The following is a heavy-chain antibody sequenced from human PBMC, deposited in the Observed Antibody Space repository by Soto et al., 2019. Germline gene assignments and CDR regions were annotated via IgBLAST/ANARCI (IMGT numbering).Heavy chain of an antibody. V-gene: IGHV1-46*01. CDR2: INPSGGST. CDR3: TTDPRIMTTFGGEKRDY. J-gene: IGHJ4*02. CDR1: GYTFTSYY. D-gene: IGHD3-16*01. Sequence: GASVKVSCKASGYTFTSYYMHWVRQAPGQGLEWMGIINPSGGSTSYAQKFQGRVTMTRDTSTSTVYMELSSLRSEDTAVYYCTTDPRIMTTFGGEKRDYWGQGTLVTVSS.